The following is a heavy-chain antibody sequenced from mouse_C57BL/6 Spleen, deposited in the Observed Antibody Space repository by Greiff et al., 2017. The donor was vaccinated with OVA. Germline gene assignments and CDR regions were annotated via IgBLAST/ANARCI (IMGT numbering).Heavy chain of an antibody. CDR2: IYPGGGYT. CDR1: GYTFTNYW. CDR3: ARGGNYGFDY. Sequence: QVQLQQSGAELVRPGTSVKMSCKASGYTFTNYWIGWAKQRPGHGLEWIGDIYPGGGYTNYNEKFKGEATLTADKSSSTAYMQFSSLTSEDSAIYYCARGGNYGFDYWGQGTTLTVSS. D-gene: IGHD2-1*01. V-gene: IGHV1-63*01. J-gene: IGHJ2*01.